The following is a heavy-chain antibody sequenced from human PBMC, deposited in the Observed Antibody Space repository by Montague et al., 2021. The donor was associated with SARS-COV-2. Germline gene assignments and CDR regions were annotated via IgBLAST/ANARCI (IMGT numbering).Heavy chain of an antibody. Sequence: TLSLTCTVSGGSISSGSYYWSWIRQPAGKGLEWIGRIYTSGSTNYNPSLKSRVTISVDTSKNQFSLKLSSVTAADTAVYYCARGCSGGSCYPTPFSTWGQGTLVTVSS. CDR1: GGSISSGSYY. CDR3: ARGCSGGSCYPTPFST. J-gene: IGHJ5*02. D-gene: IGHD2-15*01. CDR2: IYTSGST. V-gene: IGHV4-61*02.